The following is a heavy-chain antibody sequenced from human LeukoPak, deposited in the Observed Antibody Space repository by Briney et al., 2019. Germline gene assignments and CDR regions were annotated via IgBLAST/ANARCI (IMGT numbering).Heavy chain of an antibody. CDR1: EFNFSFYW. Sequence: PGGSLRLSCAASEFNFSFYWMTWVRQAPGKGLEWVANILPDGSKKYYLDSVKGRFTISRDNSKNTLYVQVNSLGTEDTAAYYCAKGSYYDSSGSFYFDYWGQETLVTVSS. J-gene: IGHJ4*02. CDR2: ILPDGSKK. V-gene: IGHV3-7*03. D-gene: IGHD3-22*01. CDR3: AKGSYYDSSGSFYFDY.